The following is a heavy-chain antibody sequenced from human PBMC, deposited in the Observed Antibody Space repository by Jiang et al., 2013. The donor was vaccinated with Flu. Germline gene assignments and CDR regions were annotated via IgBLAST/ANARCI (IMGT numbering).Heavy chain of an antibody. CDR1: GGSISSYY. V-gene: IGHV4-59*01. Sequence: GLVKPSETLSLTCTVSGGSISSYYWSWIRAAPREGTGVDWVYLLQWEHQLQPSLRSRVTISVDTSKNQFSLKLSSVTAADTAVYYCARLIPSSDSGGYYLAHFDYWGQGTLVTVSS. CDR3: ARLIPSSDSGGYYLAHFDY. D-gene: IGHD3-22*01. CDR2: LLQWEH. J-gene: IGHJ4*02.